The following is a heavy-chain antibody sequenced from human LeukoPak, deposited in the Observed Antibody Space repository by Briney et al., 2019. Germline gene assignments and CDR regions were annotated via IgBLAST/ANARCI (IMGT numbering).Heavy chain of an antibody. CDR3: GSSEDGYIDY. CDR2: ISTDGSTT. Sequence: TGGSLRLSCAVSGFTFIRHLMHWVRQAPGKGLVWVSRISTDGSTTLYSDSVKGRFTISRDNAKNTLYLQMNSLRADDTAVYYCGSSEDGYIDYWGQGTLVSVSS. V-gene: IGHV3-74*03. CDR1: GFTFIRHL. D-gene: IGHD5-24*01. J-gene: IGHJ4*02.